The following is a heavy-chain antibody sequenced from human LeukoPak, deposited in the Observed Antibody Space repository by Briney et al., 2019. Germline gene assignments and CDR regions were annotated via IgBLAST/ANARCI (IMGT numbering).Heavy chain of an antibody. J-gene: IGHJ3*02. CDR1: GGSFSGYY. D-gene: IGHD2-2*01. CDR3: ASTGYCSSTSCYPLDAFDI. Sequence: SETLSLTCAVYGGSFSGYYWSWIRHPPGKGLEWIGEINHSGSTNYNPSLKSRVTISVDTSKNQFFLKLSSVTAADTAVYYCASTGYCSSTSCYPLDAFDIWGQGTMVAVSS. V-gene: IGHV4-34*01. CDR2: INHSGST.